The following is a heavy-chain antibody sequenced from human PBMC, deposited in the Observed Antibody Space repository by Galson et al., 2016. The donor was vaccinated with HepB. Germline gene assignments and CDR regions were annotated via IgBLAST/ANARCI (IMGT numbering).Heavy chain of an antibody. Sequence: SLRLSCAASGFSLSDYYMSWMRQAPGKGLEWVAYMSSGGSSIHYADSVKGRFTVSRDNFQNLLFLQMDSLRAEDTAVYYCAAVAGKRNTFEWVAPWGQGTLVSVSS. CDR2: MSSGGSSI. V-gene: IGHV3-11*01. D-gene: IGHD6-19*01. J-gene: IGHJ5*02. CDR1: GFSLSDYY. CDR3: AAVAGKRNTFEWVAP.